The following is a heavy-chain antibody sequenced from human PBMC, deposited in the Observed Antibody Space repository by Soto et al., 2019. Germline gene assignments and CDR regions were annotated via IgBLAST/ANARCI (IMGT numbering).Heavy chain of an antibody. J-gene: IGHJ6*02. CDR1: GGTFSSYA. Sequence: ASVKVSCKASGGTFSSYAISWVRQAPGQGLEWMGGIIPIFGTANYAQKFQGRVTITADKYTSTAYMELSSLRSEDTAVYYCARGLLHDSSGYYYYYYGMDVWGQGTTVTVSS. CDR2: IIPIFGTA. CDR3: ARGLLHDSSGYYYYYYGMDV. V-gene: IGHV1-69*06. D-gene: IGHD3-22*01.